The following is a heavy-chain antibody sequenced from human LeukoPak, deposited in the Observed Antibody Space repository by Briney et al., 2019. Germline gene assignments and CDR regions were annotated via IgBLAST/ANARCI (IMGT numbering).Heavy chain of an antibody. Sequence: PSETLSLTCTVSGGSISSYYWSWIRQPPGQGLEWIGYVYASGSTNYNPSLKSRLNISVDRAKNQISLKLSSVTAADTAVYYCARDLGSGSYGYYFDYWGQGTLVTVSS. CDR1: GGSISSYY. CDR3: ARDLGSGSYGYYFDY. D-gene: IGHD3-10*01. V-gene: IGHV4-59*01. J-gene: IGHJ4*02. CDR2: VYASGST.